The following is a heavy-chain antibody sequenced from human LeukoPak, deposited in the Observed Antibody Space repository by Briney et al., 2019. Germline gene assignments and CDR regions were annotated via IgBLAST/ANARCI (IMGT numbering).Heavy chain of an antibody. V-gene: IGHV3-11*01. Sequence: PGGSLRLSCAASAFSLNAYNMSWIRQAPGKGLEWLSCINRNSDHIYYRDSVKGRFTISRDNAKYSTYLQMDSLRVEDAAIYYCARDHPTFDYWGQGIMVTVSS. CDR2: INRNSDHI. CDR3: ARDHPTFDY. J-gene: IGHJ4*02. D-gene: IGHD2-15*01. CDR1: AFSLNAYN.